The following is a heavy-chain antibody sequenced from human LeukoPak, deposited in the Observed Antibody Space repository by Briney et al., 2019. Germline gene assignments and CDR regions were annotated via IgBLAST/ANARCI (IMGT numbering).Heavy chain of an antibody. CDR2: TIPTLGTS. J-gene: IGHJ6*02. CDR3: ASPHDIYFSQHMDV. V-gene: IGHV1-69*11. Sequence: GASVKVSCKGSGVSFNKFAFNWVRPAPGHGLGWMGRTIPTLGTSVYAQKFQGRVTMTADESTTTAYMEVSGLRSEDTAVYFCASPHDIYFSQHMDVWGQGTTVTVSS. D-gene: IGHD2/OR15-2a*01. CDR1: GVSFNKFA.